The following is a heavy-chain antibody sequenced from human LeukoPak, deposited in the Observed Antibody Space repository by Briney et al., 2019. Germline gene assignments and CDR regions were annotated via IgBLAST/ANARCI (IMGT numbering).Heavy chain of an antibody. D-gene: IGHD7-27*01. CDR3: ARRGPNWGFFDY. J-gene: IGHJ4*02. CDR2: ISGSGGST. V-gene: IGHV3-23*01. CDR1: GFTFSSYA. Sequence: GGSLRLSCAASGFTFSSYAMSWVRQAPGKGLEWVSAISGSGGSTYYADSVKGRFTISRDNSKNTLYLQMNSLRAEDTALYYCARRGPNWGFFDYWGRGTLVTVSS.